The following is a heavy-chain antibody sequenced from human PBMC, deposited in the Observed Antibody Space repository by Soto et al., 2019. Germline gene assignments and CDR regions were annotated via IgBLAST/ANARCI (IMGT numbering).Heavy chain of an antibody. D-gene: IGHD3-10*01. V-gene: IGHV3-21*01. CDR3: ARDPLAKGVPGAIVGYGLDV. Sequence: GYLRLSCVASEFTLSSYGMNWVRQAPGKGLELVSFISSSSTFIYYADSVKGRFTISRDNARNSLFLQMNSLKVDDTAVYYCARDPLAKGVPGAIVGYGLDVWGQGTTVTVSS. CDR2: ISSSSTFI. J-gene: IGHJ6*02. CDR1: EFTLSSYG.